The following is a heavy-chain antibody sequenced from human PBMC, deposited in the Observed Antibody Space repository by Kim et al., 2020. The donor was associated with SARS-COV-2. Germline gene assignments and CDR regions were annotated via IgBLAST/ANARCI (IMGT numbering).Heavy chain of an antibody. J-gene: IGHJ4*02. CDR2: IIPIFGTA. Sequence: SVKVSCKASGGTFSSYAISWVRQAPGQGLEWMGGIIPIFGTANYAQKFQGRVTITADESTSTAYMELSSLRSEDTAVYYCARSGGQFGVLSLLDYWGQGTLVTVSS. CDR1: GGTFSSYA. D-gene: IGHD3-10*01. V-gene: IGHV1-69*13. CDR3: ARSGGQFGVLSLLDY.